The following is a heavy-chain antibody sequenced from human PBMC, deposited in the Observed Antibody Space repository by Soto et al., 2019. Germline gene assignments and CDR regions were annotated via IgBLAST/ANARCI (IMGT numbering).Heavy chain of an antibody. V-gene: IGHV3-48*01. Sequence: PGGSLRLSCAASGFTFSSYSMNWVRQAPGKGLEWVSYISSSSSSIYYADSVKGRFTISRDNAKNSLYLQMNSLRAEDTAVYYCARDQVGWEPPSDYGMDVWGQGTTVTVSS. J-gene: IGHJ6*02. D-gene: IGHD1-26*01. CDR1: GFTFSSYS. CDR3: ARDQVGWEPPSDYGMDV. CDR2: ISSSSSSI.